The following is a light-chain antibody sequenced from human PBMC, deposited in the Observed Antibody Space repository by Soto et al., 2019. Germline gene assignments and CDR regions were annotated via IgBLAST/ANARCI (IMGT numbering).Light chain of an antibody. J-gene: IGLJ2*01. CDR2: AVN. CDR3: SAYTSSNTLV. CDR1: NSDVGGYNY. V-gene: IGLV2-14*01. Sequence: QSALPQPASVSGSPGQSITISCTGINSDVGGYNYVSWYQHHPGKAPKLVIYAVNNRPSGVSNRFSGSKSGNRASLTISGLQAEVEADYYCSAYTSSNTLVFGGGTKLTVL.